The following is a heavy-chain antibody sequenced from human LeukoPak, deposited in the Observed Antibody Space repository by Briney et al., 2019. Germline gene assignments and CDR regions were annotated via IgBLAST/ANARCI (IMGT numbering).Heavy chain of an antibody. CDR2: VSGSGGST. CDR3: AKDRYYYSSGSAGSYTTEY. V-gene: IGHV3-23*01. CDR1: GFTFSGFA. J-gene: IGHJ4*02. D-gene: IGHD3-22*01. Sequence: GGSLRLSCAASGFTFSGFAMSWVRQAPGKGLEWVSVVSGSGGSTYYADSVKGRFTVSRDNSKNTVYLQMNSLTAEDAALYYCAKDRYYYSSGSAGSYTTEYWGRGTLVTVSS.